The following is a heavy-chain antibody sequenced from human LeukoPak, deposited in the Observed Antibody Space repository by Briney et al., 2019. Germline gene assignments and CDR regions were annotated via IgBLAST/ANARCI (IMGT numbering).Heavy chain of an antibody. CDR2: ISPYNGNT. D-gene: IGHD3-22*01. CDR1: GYTFITYG. Sequence: ASVKVSCKASGYTFITYGINWVRQAPGQGPEWMGWISPYNGNTKYAQKFQGRVTMTTDTSTSTSYMELRSLRSDDTAVYYCARLGSRGYFAIDYWGQGTLVTVAS. J-gene: IGHJ4*02. CDR3: ARLGSRGYFAIDY. V-gene: IGHV1-18*01.